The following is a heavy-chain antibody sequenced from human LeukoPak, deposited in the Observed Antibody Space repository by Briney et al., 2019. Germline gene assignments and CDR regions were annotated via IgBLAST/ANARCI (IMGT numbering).Heavy chain of an antibody. CDR3: ARHHQLWSRRYFDY. CDR2: IHYGGST. Sequence: SETLSLTCTVSGGSISSYSYYWGWIRQPPGKGLEWIGSIHYGGSTYYNPSLKSRVTISVDTSKNQFSLKLSSVTAADTAVYYCARHHQLWSRRYFDYWGQGTLVTVSS. J-gene: IGHJ4*02. V-gene: IGHV4-39*01. CDR1: GGSISSYSYY. D-gene: IGHD5-18*01.